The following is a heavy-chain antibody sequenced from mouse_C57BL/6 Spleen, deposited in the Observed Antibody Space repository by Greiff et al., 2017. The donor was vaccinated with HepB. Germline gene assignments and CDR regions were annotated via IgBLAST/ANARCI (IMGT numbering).Heavy chain of an antibody. CDR2: IDPETGGT. CDR3: TRSGGINYFDY. D-gene: IGHD1-1*01. Sequence: QVQLQQSGAELVRPGASVTLSCKASGYTFTDYEMHWVKQTPVHGLEWIGAIDPETGGTAYNQKFKGKARLTADKSSSTAYMELRSLTSEDSAVYYCTRSGGINYFDYWGQGTTLTVSS. V-gene: IGHV1-15*01. CDR1: GYTFTDYE. J-gene: IGHJ2*01.